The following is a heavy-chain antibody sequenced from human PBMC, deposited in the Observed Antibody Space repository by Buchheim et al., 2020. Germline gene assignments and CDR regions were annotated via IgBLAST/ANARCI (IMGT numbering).Heavy chain of an antibody. CDR1: GFTFSSYE. J-gene: IGHJ6*03. V-gene: IGHV3-48*03. CDR2: ISSSGSTI. CDR3: ARDLIGSYMDV. D-gene: IGHD3-22*01. Sequence: EVQLVESGGGLVQPGGSLRLSCAASGFTFSSYEMNWVRQAPGKGLEWVSYISSSGSTIYYADSVKGRFTIYRDNAKQEPSLQMNSLRAEDTAVYYCARDLIGSYMDVWGKGTT.